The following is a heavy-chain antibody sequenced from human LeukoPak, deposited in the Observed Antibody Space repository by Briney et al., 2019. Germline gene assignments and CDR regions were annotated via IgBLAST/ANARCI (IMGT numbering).Heavy chain of an antibody. Sequence: GESLKISCQGSGYSFTTYWIAWVRQLPGKGLEWMGIMYPGDSDTRYSPSFQGQVTISADKSISSAYLQWSSLKASDTAMYYCARRHWNGGGDAFDIWGQGTMVIVSS. CDR1: GYSFTTYW. CDR2: MYPGDSDT. CDR3: ARRHWNGGGDAFDI. J-gene: IGHJ3*02. V-gene: IGHV5-51*01. D-gene: IGHD1-1*01.